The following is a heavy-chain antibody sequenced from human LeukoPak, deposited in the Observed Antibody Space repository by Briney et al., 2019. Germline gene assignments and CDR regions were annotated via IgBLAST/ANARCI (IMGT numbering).Heavy chain of an antibody. CDR1: GGSISSSNW. D-gene: IGHD1-26*01. V-gene: IGHV4-4*02. CDR3: ARVNSGSSPEGFDP. J-gene: IGHJ5*02. CDR2: IYHSGST. Sequence: PSETLSLTCAVSGGSISSSNWRSWVRQPPGKGLEWIGEIYHSGSTNYNPSLKSRVTISVDKSKNQFSLKLSSVTAADTAVYYCARVNSGSSPEGFDPWGQGTLVTVSS.